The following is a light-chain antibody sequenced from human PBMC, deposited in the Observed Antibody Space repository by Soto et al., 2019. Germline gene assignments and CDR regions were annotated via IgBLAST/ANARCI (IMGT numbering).Light chain of an antibody. J-gene: IGKJ1*01. Sequence: EIVLTQSPGTLSLSPGERATISCKEIQSVSSIYLAWYQQKPGQAPRLLIYGASSRATGIPDRFSGSGSGTDFTLTISRLEPEDFAVYYCQQYGSSPRTFGQGTKV. CDR1: QSVSSIY. CDR3: QQYGSSPRT. CDR2: GAS. V-gene: IGKV3-20*01.